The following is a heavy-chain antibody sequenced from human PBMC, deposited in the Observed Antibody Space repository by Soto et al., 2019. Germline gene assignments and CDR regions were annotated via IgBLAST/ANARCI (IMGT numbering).Heavy chain of an antibody. D-gene: IGHD6-19*01. CDR1: GSIFSDYG. Sequence: QVQLVESGGGVVQPGGSLRLSCVGSGSIFSDYGMHWVRQAPGKGLEWVAVVSYDGKTQYYADSVKGRFTISRDNSKNTLYLQLDSLRPEDTAVYYCTKEPRAYTSGWYFVYWGQGTLVTVSS. J-gene: IGHJ4*02. CDR2: VSYDGKTQ. V-gene: IGHV3-30*18. CDR3: TKEPRAYTSGWYFVY.